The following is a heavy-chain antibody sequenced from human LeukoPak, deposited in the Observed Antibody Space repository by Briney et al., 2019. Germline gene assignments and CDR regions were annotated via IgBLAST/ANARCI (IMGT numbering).Heavy chain of an antibody. CDR2: ISSSSSYI. CDR3: ARSPTGWYHYYFDY. D-gene: IGHD6-19*01. Sequence: GGSLRLSCAASGFTFSSYSMNWVRQAPGKGLEWVSSISSSSSYIYYAGSVKGRFTISRDNAKNSLYLQMNSLRAEDTAVYYCARSPTGWYHYYFDYWGQGTLVTVSS. J-gene: IGHJ4*02. V-gene: IGHV3-21*01. CDR1: GFTFSSYS.